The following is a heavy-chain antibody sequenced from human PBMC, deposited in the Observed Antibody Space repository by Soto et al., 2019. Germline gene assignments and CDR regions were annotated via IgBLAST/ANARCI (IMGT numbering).Heavy chain of an antibody. Sequence: GGSLRLSWAASGCTFSGYAMSWVRQAPGKGLEWVSAISGSGGSTYYADSVKGRFTISRDNSKNTLYLQMNSLRAEDTAVYYCAKDLTRILTGYYDRYFDYWGQGTLVTVSS. CDR2: ISGSGGST. D-gene: IGHD3-9*01. CDR1: GCTFSGYA. J-gene: IGHJ4*02. V-gene: IGHV3-23*01. CDR3: AKDLTRILTGYYDRYFDY.